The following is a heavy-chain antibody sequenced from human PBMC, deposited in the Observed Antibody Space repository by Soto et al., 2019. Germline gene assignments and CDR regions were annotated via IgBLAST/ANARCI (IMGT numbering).Heavy chain of an antibody. D-gene: IGHD1-26*01. Sequence: EVQLLESGGGLVQPGGSLRLSCAASGFTFSRSAMNWVRQAPGKGLEWVSLISDTGDNTYYADSVKGWFTISRDNSKNMLYLQMNSLRAEDMAVYYCAKDGATRAWFGRWGQGTLVTVSS. V-gene: IGHV3-23*01. CDR3: AKDGATRAWFGR. CDR1: GFTFSRSA. CDR2: ISDTGDNT. J-gene: IGHJ5*02.